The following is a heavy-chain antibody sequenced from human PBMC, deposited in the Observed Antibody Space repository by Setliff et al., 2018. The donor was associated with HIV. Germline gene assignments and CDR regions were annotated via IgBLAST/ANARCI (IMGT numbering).Heavy chain of an antibody. CDR3: AKDMVRGVRRFDP. V-gene: IGHV3-53*01. Sequence: GVLRLSCAASGLIFNDHFMDWVRQAPGKGLEWVSVIYAGGSTYYANSVKGRFTISRDNSKNMLYLQMNSLRAEDTAVYYCAKDMVRGVRRFDPWGQGTLVTVSS. J-gene: IGHJ5*02. D-gene: IGHD3-10*01. CDR2: IYAGGST. CDR1: GLIFNDHF.